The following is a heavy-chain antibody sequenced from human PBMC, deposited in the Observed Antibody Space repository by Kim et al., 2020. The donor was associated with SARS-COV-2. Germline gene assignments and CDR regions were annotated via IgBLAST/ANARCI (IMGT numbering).Heavy chain of an antibody. CDR1: GFTFSSYG. CDR3: AKDHLGDPPDAFDI. V-gene: IGHV3-30*18. Sequence: GGSLRLSCAASGFTFSSYGMHWVRQAPGKGLEWVAVISYDGSNKYYADSVKGRFTISRDNSKNTLYLQMNSLRAEDTAVYYCAKDHLGDPPDAFDIWGQGTMVTVSS. D-gene: IGHD4-17*01. CDR2: ISYDGSNK. J-gene: IGHJ3*02.